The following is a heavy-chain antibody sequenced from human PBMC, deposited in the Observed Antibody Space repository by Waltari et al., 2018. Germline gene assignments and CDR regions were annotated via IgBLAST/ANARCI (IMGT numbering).Heavy chain of an antibody. CDR3: ARDPGPIVGAPDY. CDR1: GYRFTDYH. Sequence: QVQLVPSGTEVKKPGASVKVSCQASGYRFTDYHLHWVRQTPGQSLEWLGWINPKNGDTSYAQKFLGRVTMTRDTSINTVYMDLSGLRSDDTAVFYCARDPGPIVGAPDYWGQGTLVTVSS. J-gene: IGHJ4*02. CDR2: INPKNGDT. D-gene: IGHD1-26*01. V-gene: IGHV1-2*02.